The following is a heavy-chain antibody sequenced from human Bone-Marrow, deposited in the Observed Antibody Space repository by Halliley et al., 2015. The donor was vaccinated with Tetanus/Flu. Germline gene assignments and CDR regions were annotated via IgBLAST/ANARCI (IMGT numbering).Heavy chain of an antibody. J-gene: IGHJ5*02. CDR3: AREANGDGFDP. CDR2: SFHGGGP. D-gene: IGHD4-17*01. V-gene: IGHV4-30-2*01. Sequence: KGLGGFGYSFHGGGPFSNPPPKGRVPISVDRSKNRFSLKLSSGTAADTAVYYCAREANGDGFDPWGQGPLVTVSS.